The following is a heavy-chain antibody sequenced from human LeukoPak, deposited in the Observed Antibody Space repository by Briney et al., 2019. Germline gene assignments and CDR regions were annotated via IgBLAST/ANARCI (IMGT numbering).Heavy chain of an antibody. V-gene: IGHV3-23*01. CDR3: ARCGGGAYYYDSSGYDY. CDR1: GFTFSSYA. Sequence: PGGSLRLSCAASGFTFSSYAMSWVRQAPGKGLEWVSAISGSGGSTYYAASVKGRFTISRDNSKNTLYLQMNSLRAEDTAVYYCARCGGGAYYYDSSGYDYWGQGTLVTVSS. CDR2: ISGSGGST. J-gene: IGHJ4*02. D-gene: IGHD3-22*01.